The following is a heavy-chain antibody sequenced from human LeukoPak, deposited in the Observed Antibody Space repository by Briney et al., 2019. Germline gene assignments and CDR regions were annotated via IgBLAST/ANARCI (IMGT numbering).Heavy chain of an antibody. V-gene: IGHV4-39*01. D-gene: IGHD1-26*01. Sequence: SETLPLTCTVSGGSISSSSYYWGWIRQPPGKGLEWIGSIYYSGSTYYNPSLKSRVTISVDTSKNQFSLKLSSVTAADTAVYYCAGFGSYFDYWGQGTLVTVSS. CDR1: GGSISSSSYY. J-gene: IGHJ4*02. CDR2: IYYSGST. CDR3: AGFGSYFDY.